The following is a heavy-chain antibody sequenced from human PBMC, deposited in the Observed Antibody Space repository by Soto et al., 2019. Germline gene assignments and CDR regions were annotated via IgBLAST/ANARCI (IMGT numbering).Heavy chain of an antibody. J-gene: IGHJ3*02. CDR2: MNPNSGNT. Sequence: GASVKVSCKASGYTFTSYDINWVRQATGQRLEWMGWMNPNSGNTGYVQKFQGRVTMTRDTSASTAYMELSSLRSEDTAVYYFARTDCSGGSCYWGDAAFDIWGQGTMVTVSS. CDR1: GYTFTSYD. CDR3: ARTDCSGGSCYWGDAAFDI. V-gene: IGHV1-8*01. D-gene: IGHD2-15*01.